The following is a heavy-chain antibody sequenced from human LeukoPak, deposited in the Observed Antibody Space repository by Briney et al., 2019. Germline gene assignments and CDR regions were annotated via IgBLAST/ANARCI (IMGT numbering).Heavy chain of an antibody. CDR1: GGPISSSSYY. Sequence: SETLSLTCTVSGGPISSSSYYWGWIRQPPGKGLEWIGSIYYSGSTYYNPSLKSRVTISVDTSKNQFSLKLSSVTAADTAAYYCATYYDYVWGSPIDYWGQGTLVTVSS. CDR3: ATYYDYVWGSPIDY. J-gene: IGHJ4*02. D-gene: IGHD3-16*01. V-gene: IGHV4-39*01. CDR2: IYYSGST.